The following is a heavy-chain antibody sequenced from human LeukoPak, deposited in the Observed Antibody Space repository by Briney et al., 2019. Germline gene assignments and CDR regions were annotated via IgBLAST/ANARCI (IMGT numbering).Heavy chain of an antibody. CDR1: GGSFSGYY. CDR2: INHSGST. D-gene: IGHD2-2*01. J-gene: IGHJ6*02. CDR3: ARARLNCSSTSCYYFFGMDV. V-gene: IGHV4-34*01. Sequence: SETLSLTCAVYGGSFSGYYWSWIHQPPGKGLEWIGEINHSGSTNYNPSLKSRVTISVDTSKNQFSLKLSSVTAADTAVYYCARARLNCSSTSCYYFFGMDVWGQGTTVTVSS.